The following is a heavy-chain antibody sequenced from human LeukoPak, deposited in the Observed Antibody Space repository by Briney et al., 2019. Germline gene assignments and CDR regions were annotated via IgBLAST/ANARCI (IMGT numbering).Heavy chain of an antibody. CDR2: ISWNSGSI. CDR3: AKDINYYDSSGYHDY. D-gene: IGHD3-22*01. V-gene: IGHV3-9*01. J-gene: IGHJ4*02. CDR1: GFTFDDYA. Sequence: GGSLRLSCAASGFTFDDYAMHWVRQAPGKGLEWVSGISWNSGSIGYADSVKGRFTISRDNAKNSLYLQMNSLRAEDTALYYCAKDINYYDSSGYHDYWGQGTLVTVSS.